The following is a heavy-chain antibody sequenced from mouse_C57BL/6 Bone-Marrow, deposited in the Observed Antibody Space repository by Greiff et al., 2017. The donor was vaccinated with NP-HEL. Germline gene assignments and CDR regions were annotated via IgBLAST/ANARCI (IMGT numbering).Heavy chain of an antibody. Sequence: VQLQQSVAELVRPGALVKLSCTASGFNIKNTYMHWVKQRPEQGLEWIGRIDPANGNTKYAPKFQGKATITADTSSNTAYLQLSSLTSEDTAIYYCARCQWLRRRGYAMDYWGQGTSVTVSS. CDR3: ARCQWLRRRGYAMDY. J-gene: IGHJ4*01. V-gene: IGHV14-3*01. CDR1: GFNIKNTY. CDR2: IDPANGNT. D-gene: IGHD2-2*01.